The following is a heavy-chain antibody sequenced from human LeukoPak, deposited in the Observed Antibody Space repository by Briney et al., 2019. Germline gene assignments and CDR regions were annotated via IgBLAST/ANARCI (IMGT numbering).Heavy chain of an antibody. D-gene: IGHD3-22*01. J-gene: IGHJ5*02. Sequence: ASVKLSCKASGYTFTVYYMHWVRHAPGQGLEWTVWINPNSGGTNYAQKFQGRVTMTRDTSISTAYMELSRLRSDDTAVYYCAYDSSVGFDPWGQGTLVTVSS. CDR2: INPNSGGT. CDR1: GYTFTVYY. V-gene: IGHV1-2*02. CDR3: AYDSSVGFDP.